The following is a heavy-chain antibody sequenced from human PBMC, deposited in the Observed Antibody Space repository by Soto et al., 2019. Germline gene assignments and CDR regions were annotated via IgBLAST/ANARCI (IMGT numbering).Heavy chain of an antibody. CDR3: ARLRPSTYYYDSSGYPWFDP. CDR1: GYSFTSYW. V-gene: IGHV5-51*01. D-gene: IGHD3-22*01. J-gene: IGHJ5*02. CDR2: IYPGDSDT. Sequence: GESLKISCKGSGYSFTSYWIGWVRQMPGKGLECMGIIYPGDSDTRYSPSFQGQVTISADKSISTAYLQWSSLKASDTAMYYCARLRPSTYYYDSSGYPWFDPWGQGTLVTVSS.